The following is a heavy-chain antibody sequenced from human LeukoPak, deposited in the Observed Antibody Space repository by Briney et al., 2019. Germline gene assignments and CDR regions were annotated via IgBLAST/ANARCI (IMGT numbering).Heavy chain of an antibody. J-gene: IGHJ4*02. V-gene: IGHV3-23*01. CDR2: ISGSGGST. D-gene: IGHD1-14*01. Sequence: GGSLRLSCAASGFTFSSYAMSWVRQAPGKGLEWVSAISGSGGSTYYADSVKGRFTISRDNSKNTLYLQMNSLRAEDTAVYYCAKDPNLATISLGNDYWGQGTLVTVSS. CDR3: AKDPNLATISLGNDY. CDR1: GFTFSSYA.